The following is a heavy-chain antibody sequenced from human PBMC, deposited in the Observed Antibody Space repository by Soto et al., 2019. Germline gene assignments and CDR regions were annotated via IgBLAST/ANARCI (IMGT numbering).Heavy chain of an antibody. J-gene: IGHJ2*01. CDR2: ISGSGIST. V-gene: IGHV3-23*01. CDR3: AKEPVGPDWYFEL. CDR1: GFTFRSYT. Sequence: DVQLLESGGGLVQPGGSLRLSCAASGFTFRSYTMSWVRQGPGKRLEWVSGISGSGISTHYADSVKGRFTVSRDNSKNTLYLQMTSLRAEDTAVYNCAKEPVGPDWYFELWGRGTLVTVSS.